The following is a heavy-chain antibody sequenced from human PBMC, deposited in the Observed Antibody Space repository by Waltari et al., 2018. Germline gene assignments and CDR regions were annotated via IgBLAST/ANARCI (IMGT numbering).Heavy chain of an antibody. J-gene: IGHJ4*02. V-gene: IGHV3-21*01. CDR3: ARESGSFRI. CDR2: ISSSSSYI. CDR1: GLHFSSHR. D-gene: IGHD1-26*01. Sequence: EVQLVESGGGLVKPGGSLRLSCAASGLHFSSHRMNWVRQAPGKGLEWVSSISSSSSYIYYADSVKGRFTISRDNAKNSLYLQMNSLRAEDTAVYYCARESGSFRIWGQGTLVTVSS.